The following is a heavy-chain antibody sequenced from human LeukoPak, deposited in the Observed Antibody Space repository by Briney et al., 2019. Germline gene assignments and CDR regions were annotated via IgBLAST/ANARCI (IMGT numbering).Heavy chain of an antibody. V-gene: IGHV3-7*01. Sequence: GGSLRLSCEASGFTFRSYGMHWVRQAPGKGLEWVANIRQDGSEKYYVDSVKGRFTISRDNAKNSLYLQMNSLRAEDTAVYYCAELGITMIGGVWGKGTTVTISS. J-gene: IGHJ6*04. D-gene: IGHD3-10*02. CDR1: GFTFRSYG. CDR3: AELGITMIGGV. CDR2: IRQDGSEK.